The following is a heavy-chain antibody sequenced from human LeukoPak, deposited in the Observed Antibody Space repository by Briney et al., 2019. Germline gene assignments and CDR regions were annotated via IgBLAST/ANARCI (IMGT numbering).Heavy chain of an antibody. V-gene: IGHV3-48*03. CDR1: GFTFSSYE. CDR2: ISSSGSTI. D-gene: IGHD2-2*01. Sequence: GGSLRLSCAASGFTFSSYEMNWVRQAPGKGLEWVSYISSSGSTIYYADSVRGRFTISRDNSKNTLYLQMNSLRAEDTAVYYCAKGRCYAPWGQGTMVTVSS. CDR3: AKGRCYAP. J-gene: IGHJ3*01.